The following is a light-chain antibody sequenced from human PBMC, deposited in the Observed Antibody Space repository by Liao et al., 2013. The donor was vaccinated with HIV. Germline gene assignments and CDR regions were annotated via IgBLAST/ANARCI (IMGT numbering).Light chain of an antibody. CDR2: YDS. CDR1: NIGSKS. Sequence: SYELTQPPSVSVAPGKTARITCGGNNIGSKSVHWYQQKPGQAPVLVIYYDSDRPSGIPERFSGSNSGNTATLTISGTQAMDEADYYCQAWDSSTEGYVFGTGTKVTVL. CDR3: QAWDSSTEGYV. J-gene: IGLJ1*01. V-gene: IGLV3-21*01.